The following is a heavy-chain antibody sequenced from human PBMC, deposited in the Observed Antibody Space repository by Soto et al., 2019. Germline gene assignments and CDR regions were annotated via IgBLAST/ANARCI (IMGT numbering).Heavy chain of an antibody. D-gene: IGHD3-3*01. CDR2: ISANRTNT. V-gene: IGHV1-18*01. CDR3: AREPYDDFWTGDSYLDY. CDR1: GYIFNNYG. J-gene: IGHJ4*02. Sequence: QVQLVQSGAEVKKPGASVKVSCKASGYIFNNYGINWVRQAPGQGLEWMGGISANRTNTKYAQKFQGRVTMTTDTSTNTAHMELRSLRSDDTAIYYCAREPYDDFWTGDSYLDYWGQGTLVTVSS.